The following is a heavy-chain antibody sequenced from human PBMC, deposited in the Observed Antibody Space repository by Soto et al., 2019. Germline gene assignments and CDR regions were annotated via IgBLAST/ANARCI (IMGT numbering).Heavy chain of an antibody. CDR3: ARGVITTALVGVGDWFDP. CDR2: TYHTGRT. Sequence: HLQLQESGSGLVKPSQTLSLTCAVSGDSISSGAYSWNWIRQPPGKGLEWIGHTYHTGRTYFNPSLKSRVNISVDMTRNQFSLRLTSVTAADTAVYYCARGVITTALVGVGDWFDPWGQGTLVTVSS. V-gene: IGHV4-30-2*01. D-gene: IGHD1-1*01. J-gene: IGHJ5*02. CDR1: GDSISSGAYS.